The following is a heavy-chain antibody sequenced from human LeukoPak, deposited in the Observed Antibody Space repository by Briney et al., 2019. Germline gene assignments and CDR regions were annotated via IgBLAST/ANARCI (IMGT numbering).Heavy chain of an antibody. D-gene: IGHD4/OR15-4a*01. CDR3: ARRAGAYSHPYDY. Sequence: PGGSLRLSCAASGFTLSSYWMHWVRQAPGKGLVWVSRINSDGSSTSYADSVKGRFTISRDNAKNTLYLQMNSLRAEDTAVYYCARRAGAYSHPYDYWGQGTLVTVSS. CDR1: GFTLSSYW. V-gene: IGHV3-74*01. CDR2: INSDGSST. J-gene: IGHJ4*02.